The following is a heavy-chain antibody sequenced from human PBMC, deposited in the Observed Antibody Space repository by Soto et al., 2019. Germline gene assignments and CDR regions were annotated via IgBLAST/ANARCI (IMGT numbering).Heavy chain of an antibody. D-gene: IGHD3-10*01. J-gene: IGHJ4*02. V-gene: IGHV1-18*01. CDR2: ISAYNGNT. CDR1: GYTFTSYA. Sequence: QVQLVQSGAEVKKPGASVKVSCKASGYTFTSYAISWVRQAPGQGLEWMGWISAYNGNTKYAQKVQGRVTMTTDTSTSTAYMDLRSQRSDDTAVYYCARDVNSGTFDYWGQGTLVTVSS. CDR3: ARDVNSGTFDY.